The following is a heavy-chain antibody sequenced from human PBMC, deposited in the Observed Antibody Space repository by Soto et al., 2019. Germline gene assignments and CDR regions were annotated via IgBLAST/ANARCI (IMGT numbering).Heavy chain of an antibody. D-gene: IGHD2-15*01. Sequence: SETLSLTCTVSGGSISSYYWSWIRQPPGKGLEWTGYIYYSGSTNYNPSLKSRVTISVDTSKNQFSLKLSSVTAADTAVYYCARDRYCSGGSCSDSGFFDYWGQGTLVTVSS. CDR3: ARDRYCSGGSCSDSGFFDY. CDR1: GGSISSYY. CDR2: IYYSGST. J-gene: IGHJ4*02. V-gene: IGHV4-59*01.